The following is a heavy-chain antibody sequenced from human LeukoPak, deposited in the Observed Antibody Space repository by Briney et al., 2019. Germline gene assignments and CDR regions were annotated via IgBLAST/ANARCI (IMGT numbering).Heavy chain of an antibody. Sequence: PSETLSLTCTVSGYSISSGYYWGWIRQPPGKGLEWIGSIYHSGSTYYNPSLKSRVTISVDTSKNQFSLKLSSVTAADTAVYYCARVDTAMALDYWGQGTLVTVSS. J-gene: IGHJ4*02. CDR1: GYSISSGYY. CDR3: ARVDTAMALDY. CDR2: IYHSGST. D-gene: IGHD5-18*01. V-gene: IGHV4-38-2*02.